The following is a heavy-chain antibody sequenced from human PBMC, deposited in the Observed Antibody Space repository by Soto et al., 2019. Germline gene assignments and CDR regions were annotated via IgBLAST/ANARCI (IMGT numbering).Heavy chain of an antibody. CDR1: GFTFSSYG. D-gene: IGHD6-13*01. CDR2: ISYDGSNK. J-gene: IGHJ4*02. CDR3: AKEKAAAGFFDY. V-gene: IGHV3-30*18. Sequence: GGSLRLSCAASGFTFSSYGMHWVRQAPGKGLEWVAVISYDGSNKYYADSVKGRFTISRDNSKNTLYLQMNSLRAEDTAVYYCAKEKAAAGFFDYWGQGTLVTVSS.